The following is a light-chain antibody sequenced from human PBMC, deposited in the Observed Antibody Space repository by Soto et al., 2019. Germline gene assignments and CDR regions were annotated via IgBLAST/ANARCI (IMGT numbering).Light chain of an antibody. CDR1: QDIRNY. CDR3: QQYDNLPYS. CDR2: DAS. J-gene: IGKJ2*01. V-gene: IGKV1-33*01. Sequence: DIQMTQSPSSLSASVGDRVTITFQASQDIRNYLHWYQQKPGKAAKLLIYDASNLETGVPSRFRGKGSGTDFTFTINSLQAEDIATDYCQQYDNLPYSFGRGPKLE.